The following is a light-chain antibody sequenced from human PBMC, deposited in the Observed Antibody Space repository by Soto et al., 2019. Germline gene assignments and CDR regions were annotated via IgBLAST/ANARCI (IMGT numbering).Light chain of an antibody. CDR2: EVS. V-gene: IGLV2-14*01. Sequence: QSALTQPASVSGSPGQSITISCTGTVSDVGGYNSVSWYQQHPGKAPKLMIYEVSHRPSGVSNRFSGSKSGNTASLTISGLQAEDEADYYCNSFTTSYTYVVGNGTKLTVL. CDR3: NSFTTSYTYV. CDR1: VSDVGGYNS. J-gene: IGLJ1*01.